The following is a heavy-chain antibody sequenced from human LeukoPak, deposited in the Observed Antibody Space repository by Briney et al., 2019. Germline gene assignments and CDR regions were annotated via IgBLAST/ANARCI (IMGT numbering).Heavy chain of an antibody. V-gene: IGHV3-53*01. CDR2: IYSGGST. D-gene: IGHD3-22*01. J-gene: IGHJ3*02. Sequence: GGSLRLSCAASGFTVSSNYMSWVRQAPGKGLEWVSVIYSGGSTYYADSVKGRFTISRDNSKNTLYLQMNSLRAEDTDVYYCARDYPEGYYYDSSVGAFDIWGQGTMVTVSS. CDR1: GFTVSSNY. CDR3: ARDYPEGYYYDSSVGAFDI.